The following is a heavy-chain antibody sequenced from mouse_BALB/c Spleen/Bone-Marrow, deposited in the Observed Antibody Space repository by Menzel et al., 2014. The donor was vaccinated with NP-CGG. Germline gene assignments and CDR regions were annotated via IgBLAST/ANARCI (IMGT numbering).Heavy chain of an antibody. J-gene: IGHJ4*01. Sequence: VQLQQSGAELVKPGASVKLSCKASGYTFTSYYMYWVKQRPGQGLEWFGEINPSNGGTNFNEKFKNKATLTVDKSSSAAYMQLSSLTSDDSAVYYCSRGRRDALDYWGQGTSVTVSS. CDR2: INPSNGGT. V-gene: IGHV1S81*02. CDR3: SRGRRDALDY. CDR1: GYTFTSYY.